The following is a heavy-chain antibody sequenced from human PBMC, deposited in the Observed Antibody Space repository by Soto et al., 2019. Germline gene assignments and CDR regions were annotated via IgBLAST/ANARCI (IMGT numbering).Heavy chain of an antibody. CDR1: GFTFSSYW. D-gene: IGHD1-26*01. Sequence: GGSLRLSCAASGFTFSSYWMHWVRQAPGKGLVWVSRINSDGSSTSYADSVKGRFTISRDNAKNTLYLQMNSLRAEDTAVYYCAIEGVGADIDAFDIWGQGTMVTGSS. J-gene: IGHJ3*02. CDR3: AIEGVGADIDAFDI. CDR2: INSDGSST. V-gene: IGHV3-74*01.